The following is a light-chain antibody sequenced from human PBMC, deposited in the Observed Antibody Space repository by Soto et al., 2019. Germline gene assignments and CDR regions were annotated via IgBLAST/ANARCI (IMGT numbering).Light chain of an antibody. CDR1: QSISSW. CDR3: QQYNSYSTT. V-gene: IGKV1-5*03. Sequence: DIQMTQSPSTLSASVGDRVTITCRASQSISSWLAWYQQKPGKAPRLLIYKASSLESGVPSRFSGSGSETEFTLTISSLRPDDFATYYCQQYNSYSTTFGQGTKVEIK. CDR2: KAS. J-gene: IGKJ1*01.